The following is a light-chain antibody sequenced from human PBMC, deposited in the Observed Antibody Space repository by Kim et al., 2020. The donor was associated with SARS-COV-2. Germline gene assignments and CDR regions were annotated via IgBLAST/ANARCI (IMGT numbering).Light chain of an antibody. V-gene: IGLV1-47*01. Sequence: GQRVTISCSGGNSNIGSNYVYWYQQLPGTAPKLLIYRNNQRPSGVPDRFSGSKSGTSASLAISGLRSEDEADYYCAAWDDSLSGVVFGGGTQLTVL. CDR3: AAWDDSLSGVV. J-gene: IGLJ2*01. CDR2: RNN. CDR1: NSNIGSNY.